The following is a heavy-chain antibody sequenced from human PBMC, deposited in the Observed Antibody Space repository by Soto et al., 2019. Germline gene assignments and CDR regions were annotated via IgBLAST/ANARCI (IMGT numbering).Heavy chain of an antibody. V-gene: IGHV3-30-3*01. J-gene: IGHJ4*02. D-gene: IGHD2-2*01. CDR1: GYTFSSYA. Sequence: QVQLVESGGGLVQPGGSLRLSCAASGYTFSSYAMHWVRQAPGKGLEWVAVISYDGSNKYYADSVKGRFTISRDNSKNTLYLQMNSLRAEDTAVYYCARGRPAALWGQGTLVTVSS. CDR2: ISYDGSNK. CDR3: ARGRPAAL.